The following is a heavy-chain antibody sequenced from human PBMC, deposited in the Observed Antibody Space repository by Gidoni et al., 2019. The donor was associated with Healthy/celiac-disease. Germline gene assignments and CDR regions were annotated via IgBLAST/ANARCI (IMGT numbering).Heavy chain of an antibody. CDR3: AIAAAAHGGFDY. D-gene: IGHD2-2*01. V-gene: IGHV1-69*09. Sequence: QVQLVQSGAEVKKPGYSVKVSCKASGGTFSSYAISWVRQAPGQGLEWMGRIIPILGIANYAQKFQGRVTITADKSTSTAYMELSSLRSEDTAVYYCAIAAAAHGGFDYWGQGTLVTVSS. CDR2: IIPILGIA. CDR1: GGTFSSYA. J-gene: IGHJ4*02.